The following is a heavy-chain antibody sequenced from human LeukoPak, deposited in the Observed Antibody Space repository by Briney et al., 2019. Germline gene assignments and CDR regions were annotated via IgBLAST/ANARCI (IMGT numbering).Heavy chain of an antibody. CDR2: INHSGST. Sequence: PSETLSLTCAVYGGSFSGYYWSWIRQPPGKGLEWIGEINHSGSTNYNPSLKSRVTISVDTSKNQFSLKLSSVTAADTAVYYCARGIFGGSFYLDYWGQGTLVTVSS. CDR3: ARGIFGGSFYLDY. D-gene: IGHD3-3*01. CDR1: GGSFSGYY. J-gene: IGHJ4*02. V-gene: IGHV4-34*01.